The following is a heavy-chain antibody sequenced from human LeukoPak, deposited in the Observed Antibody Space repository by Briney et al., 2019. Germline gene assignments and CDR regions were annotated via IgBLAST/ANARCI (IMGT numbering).Heavy chain of an antibody. V-gene: IGHV3-23*01. CDR2: ISGSGGST. J-gene: IGHJ4*02. CDR3: AKDLDILTAERAFDY. D-gene: IGHD3-9*01. CDR1: GFTFSTYD. Sequence: GGSLRLSCAASGFTFSTYDMTWVRQAPEKGLEWVSTISGSGGSTYYADSVKGRFTISRDNSKNTLYLQMNSLRAEDTAVYYCAKDLDILTAERAFDYWGQGTLVTVSS.